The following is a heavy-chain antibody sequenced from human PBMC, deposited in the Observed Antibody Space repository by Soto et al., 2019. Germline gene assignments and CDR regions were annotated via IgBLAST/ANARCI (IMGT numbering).Heavy chain of an antibody. CDR1: GGSISSSNW. D-gene: IGHD2-2*01. Sequence: PSETLSLTCAVSGGSISSSNWWSWVRQPPGKGLEWIGEIYHSGSTNYNPSLKSRVTISVDKSKNQFSLKLSSVTAADTAVYYCARGQLGYCISTSCYGFDYWGQGTLVTVSS. CDR3: ARGQLGYCISTSCYGFDY. CDR2: IYHSGST. J-gene: IGHJ4*02. V-gene: IGHV4-4*02.